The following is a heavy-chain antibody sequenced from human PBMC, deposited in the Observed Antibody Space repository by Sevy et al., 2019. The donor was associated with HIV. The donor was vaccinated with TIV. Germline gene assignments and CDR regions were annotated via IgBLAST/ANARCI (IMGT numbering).Heavy chain of an antibody. CDR1: GFTFNNYA. J-gene: IGHJ6*02. CDR2: ISGGGGGT. Sequence: GGSLRLSCAASGFTFNNYAMSWVRQAPGKGLEGKGLEWVSTISGGGGGTYYADSVRGRFTISRDNSKNTLYLQMNSLRAEDTAVYYCAKRRVQSGLSGGGANYGWDVCGQGTTVTVSS. D-gene: IGHD2-8*02. CDR3: AKRRVQSGLSGGGANYGWDV. V-gene: IGHV3-23*01.